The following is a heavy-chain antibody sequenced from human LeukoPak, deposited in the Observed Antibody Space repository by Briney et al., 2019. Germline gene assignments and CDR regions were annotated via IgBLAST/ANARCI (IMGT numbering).Heavy chain of an antibody. J-gene: IGHJ5*02. CDR2: SYTSGST. D-gene: IGHD6-6*01. V-gene: IGHV4-61*02. CDR1: GGSISSGSYS. CDR3: AREIIAAHNWFDP. Sequence: SQTLSLTCTVSGGSISSGSYSWSWIRQPAGKGLEWIGRSYTSGSTNYNPSLKSRVTISVDTSKNQFSLKLSSVTAADTAVYYCAREIIAAHNWFDPWGQGTLVTVSS.